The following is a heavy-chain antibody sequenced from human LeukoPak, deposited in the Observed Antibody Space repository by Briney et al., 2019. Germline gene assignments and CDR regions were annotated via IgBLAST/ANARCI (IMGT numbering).Heavy chain of an antibody. Sequence: GRSLRLSCAASGLTFSTYGMHWVRQAPGKGLEWVAVASYDGSNKYYADSVKGRFTISRDNPKNTLYLQMNSLRAEDTAVYYCAKDWGNWGYGYYFDHWGQGTLVTVSS. J-gene: IGHJ4*02. V-gene: IGHV3-30*18. CDR1: GLTFSTYG. CDR2: ASYDGSNK. D-gene: IGHD7-27*01. CDR3: AKDWGNWGYGYYFDH.